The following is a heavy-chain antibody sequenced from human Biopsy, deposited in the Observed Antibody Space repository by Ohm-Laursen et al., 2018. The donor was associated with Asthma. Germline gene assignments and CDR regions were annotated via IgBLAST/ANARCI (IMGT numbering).Heavy chain of an antibody. J-gene: IGHJ4*02. CDR2: VGSDESYT. CDR3: ARGDSSGWSHYYFDY. CDR1: GFTFMTYG. D-gene: IGHD6-19*01. V-gene: IGHV3-33*01. Sequence: SLRLSCSASGFTFMTYGMHWVRQVPGKGLEWVATVGSDESYTDHADSVRGRFTISRDFYKNTLYLQMDSLRAEDTAVYYCARGDSSGWSHYYFDYWGQGTLVTVSS.